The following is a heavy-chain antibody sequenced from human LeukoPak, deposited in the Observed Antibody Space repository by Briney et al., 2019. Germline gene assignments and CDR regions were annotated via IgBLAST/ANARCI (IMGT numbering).Heavy chain of an antibody. D-gene: IGHD5-12*01. Sequence: AGGSLRLSCAACGFTFSSYEMNWVRQAPGKGLEWVSYISSSGSTIYYADSVKGRFTISRDNAKNTLYLQMNSLRAEDTAVYYCARDGLGIVATIYLLPTSSGYFFDYWGQGTLVTVSS. J-gene: IGHJ4*02. V-gene: IGHV3-48*03. CDR3: ARDGLGIVATIYLLPTSSGYFFDY. CDR1: GFTFSSYE. CDR2: ISSSGSTI.